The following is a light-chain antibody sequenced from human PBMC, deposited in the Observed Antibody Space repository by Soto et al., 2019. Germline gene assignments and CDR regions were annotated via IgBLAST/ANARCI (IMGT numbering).Light chain of an antibody. Sequence: EIVMTQSPANLSVSPGERATLSCRASQSVSSNLAWYQQKPGQGPRLLIYGASTRATGIPARFSGSGSGTESTLTISSLQSEDFAVYYCQQYNKWPPYTFGQGTKVEIK. J-gene: IGKJ2*01. CDR1: QSVSSN. V-gene: IGKV3-15*01. CDR2: GAS. CDR3: QQYNKWPPYT.